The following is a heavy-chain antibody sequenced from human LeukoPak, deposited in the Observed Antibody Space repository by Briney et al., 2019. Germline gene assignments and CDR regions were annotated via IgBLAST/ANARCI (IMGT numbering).Heavy chain of an antibody. V-gene: IGHV3-30*18. CDR3: AKAQQWLAPLDY. CDR2: ISYDGSNK. J-gene: IGHJ4*02. Sequence: PGRSLRLSCAASGFTFSSHGMHWVRQAPGKGLEWVAVISYDGSNKYYADSVKGRSTISRDNSKNTLYLQMNSLRAEDTAVYYCAKAQQWLAPLDYWGQGTLVTVSS. CDR1: GFTFSSHG. D-gene: IGHD6-19*01.